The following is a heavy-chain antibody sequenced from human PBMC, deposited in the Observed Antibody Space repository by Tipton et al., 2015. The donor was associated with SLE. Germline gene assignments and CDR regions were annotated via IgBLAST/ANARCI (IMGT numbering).Heavy chain of an antibody. CDR1: GGSISSQF. J-gene: IGHJ4*02. CDR3: ARDEYRYDATGYHLLGHFDF. D-gene: IGHD3-22*01. CDR2: IYYTGNT. V-gene: IGHV4-59*11. Sequence: TLSLTCTVFGGSISSQFWSWIRQPPGKRLEWIGYIYYTGNTFYNPSLKSRVTILVDTSKNQFSLKLSSVTAADTAVYYCARDEYRYDATGYHLLGHFDFWGQGTLVTVSS.